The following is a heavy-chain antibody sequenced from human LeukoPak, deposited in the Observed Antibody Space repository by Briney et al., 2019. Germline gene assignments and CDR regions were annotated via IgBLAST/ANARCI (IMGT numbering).Heavy chain of an antibody. CDR3: ARDQDAGTDYYGMDV. CDR1: GFTFSSYA. Sequence: GRSLRLSCAASGFTFSSYAMHWVRQAPGKGLEWVAVKSYDGSNKYYADSVKGRFTISRDNSKNTLYLQMNSLRAEDTAVYYCARDQDAGTDYYGMDVWGQGTTVTVSS. D-gene: IGHD6-13*01. CDR2: KSYDGSNK. J-gene: IGHJ6*02. V-gene: IGHV3-30*04.